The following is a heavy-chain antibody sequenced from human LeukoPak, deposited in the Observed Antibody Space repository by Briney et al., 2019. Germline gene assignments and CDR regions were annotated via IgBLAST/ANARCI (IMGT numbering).Heavy chain of an antibody. Sequence: ASVKVSCKASGYTFTSYDINWVRQATGQGLEWMGWMNPNSGNTGYAQKFQGRVTMTRNTSISTAYMELSSLRSEDTAVYYCARVDGRYCSGGSCYPLGNYWGQGTLVTVSS. CDR3: ARVDGRYCSGGSCYPLGNY. CDR2: MNPNSGNT. V-gene: IGHV1-8*01. D-gene: IGHD2-15*01. CDR1: GYTFTSYD. J-gene: IGHJ4*02.